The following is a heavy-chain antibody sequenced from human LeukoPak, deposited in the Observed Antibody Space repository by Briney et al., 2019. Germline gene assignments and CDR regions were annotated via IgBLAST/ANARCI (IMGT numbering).Heavy chain of an antibody. CDR3: ARVRWENGFYLDY. D-gene: IGHD4-23*01. V-gene: IGHV1-8*01. CDR1: GYTFTSYD. CDR2: MNPNSGNT. Sequence: ASVKVSCKASGYTFTSYDINWVRQATGQGLEWMGWMNPNSGNTGYAQKFQGRVTMTRNTSISTAYMELSSLRSEDTAVYYCARVRWENGFYLDYWGQGTLVTVSS. J-gene: IGHJ4*02.